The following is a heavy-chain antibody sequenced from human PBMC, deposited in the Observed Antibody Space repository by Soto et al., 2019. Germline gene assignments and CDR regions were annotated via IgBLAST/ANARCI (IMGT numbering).Heavy chain of an antibody. V-gene: IGHV3-11*01. CDR3: AREATDKYYYDSSGSYGMDA. J-gene: IGHJ6*02. D-gene: IGHD3-22*01. CDR2: ISSSGSTI. Sequence: LRLSFAASGFTFSDYYMSWIRQAPGKGLEWVSYISSSGSTIYYADSVKGRFTISRDNAKNSLYLQMNSLRAEDTAVYYCAREATDKYYYDSSGSYGMDAWGQGTTVTVS. CDR1: GFTFSDYY.